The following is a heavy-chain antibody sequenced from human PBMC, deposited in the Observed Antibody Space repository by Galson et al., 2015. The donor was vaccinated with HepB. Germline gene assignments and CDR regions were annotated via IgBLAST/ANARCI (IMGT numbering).Heavy chain of an antibody. CDR1: RFAFSDYC. V-gene: IGHV3-7*01. Sequence: SLRLSCAASRFAFSDYCMTWVRHSPGKGLEWVATIKRDGSEKFYVDSVEGRFTISRDNARYSLYLQMDNVRDEDTAVYFCARGGRSTSYYWEFWGQGTLVTVSS. CDR2: IKRDGSEK. J-gene: IGHJ1*01. D-gene: IGHD2-2*01. CDR3: ARGGRSTSYYWEF.